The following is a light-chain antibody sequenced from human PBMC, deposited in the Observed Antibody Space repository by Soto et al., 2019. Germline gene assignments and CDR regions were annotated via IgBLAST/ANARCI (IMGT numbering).Light chain of an antibody. CDR3: QSYDTSLSGILV. CDR2: GDN. J-gene: IGLJ3*02. Sequence: QSVLTQPPSVSGAPGQRVTISCTGSSSNIGAGYDVHWYRQLPGAAPKVLIYGDNNRPSGVPDRFSGSKSGTSASLAITGLESEDEADDYCQSYDTSLSGILVFGGGTKLTVL. CDR1: SSNIGAGYD. V-gene: IGLV1-40*01.